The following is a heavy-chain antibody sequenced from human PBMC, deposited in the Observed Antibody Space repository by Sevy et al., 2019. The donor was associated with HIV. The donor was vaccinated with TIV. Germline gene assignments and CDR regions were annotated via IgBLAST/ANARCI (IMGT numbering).Heavy chain of an antibody. Sequence: GGSLRLSCAASGFPFSSYEMNWVRQAPGKGLEWISYISSSGVNIHYAESVKGRFTISRDNAKNSLYLHMTSLRDEDTAVYYGARGCASLAAPGFFDYWGLGALVTVSS. CDR2: ISSSGVNI. CDR3: ARGCASLAAPGFFDY. V-gene: IGHV3-48*03. D-gene: IGHD6-13*01. J-gene: IGHJ4*02. CDR1: GFPFSSYE.